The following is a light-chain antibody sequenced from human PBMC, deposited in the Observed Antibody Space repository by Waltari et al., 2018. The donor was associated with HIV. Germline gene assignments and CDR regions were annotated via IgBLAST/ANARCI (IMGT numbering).Light chain of an antibody. J-gene: IGLJ1*01. CDR3: HVWDRSSDHHV. Sequence: SYVLTQPPSVSVAPGQTARITCGGNNIASKRVHWYQQKAGQAPVLVVYNASDRPSGIPERFSGSNSGNTATLTISRVEAGDEADYYCHVWDRSSDHHVFGTGTKVTVL. CDR2: NAS. CDR1: NIASKR. V-gene: IGLV3-21*02.